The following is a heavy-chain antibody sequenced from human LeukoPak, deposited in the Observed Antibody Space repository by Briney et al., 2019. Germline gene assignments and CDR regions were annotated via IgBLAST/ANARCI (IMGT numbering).Heavy chain of an antibody. CDR3: ARVLTIFGVVSRWYYFDY. CDR2: ISAYNSNT. D-gene: IGHD3-3*01. J-gene: IGHJ4*02. CDR1: GYTFTSYG. V-gene: IGHV1-18*01. Sequence: ASVNVSCKASGYTFTSYGISWVRQAPGQGLEWMGWISAYNSNTNYAQKLQGRVTMTTDTSTSTAYMELRSLRSDDTAVYYCARVLTIFGVVSRWYYFDYWGQGTLVTVSS.